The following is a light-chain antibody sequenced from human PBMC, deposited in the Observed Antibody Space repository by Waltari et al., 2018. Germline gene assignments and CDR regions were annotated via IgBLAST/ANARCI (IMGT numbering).Light chain of an antibody. Sequence: IQLTPSPSPLDESVGNRVTVHCRASQHVGTYLNWYQQQPGKAPKLLIYAASSLNTGVPSRFSGSGSGTEFSLTISSLQPEDFATYYCQQGYNSPPTFGQGTKLESK. CDR1: QHVGTY. CDR2: AAS. V-gene: IGKV1-39*01. CDR3: QQGYNSPPT. J-gene: IGKJ2*01.